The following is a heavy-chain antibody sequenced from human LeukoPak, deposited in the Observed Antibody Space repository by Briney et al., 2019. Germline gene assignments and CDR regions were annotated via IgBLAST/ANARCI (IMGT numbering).Heavy chain of an antibody. V-gene: IGHV1-2*02. J-gene: IGHJ6*02. CDR1: GYTLTDYY. CDR3: ARDGLAVGAEAYGMDV. D-gene: IGHD6-19*01. CDR2: INPNSGAT. Sequence: ASVKVSCKASGYTLTDYYLHWVRQAPGHGLKWMGWINPNSGATHYAQSFQARVTMTRDTSIGSGYMELTGLESADTAVYYCARDGLAVGAEAYGMDVWGQGTTVTVSS.